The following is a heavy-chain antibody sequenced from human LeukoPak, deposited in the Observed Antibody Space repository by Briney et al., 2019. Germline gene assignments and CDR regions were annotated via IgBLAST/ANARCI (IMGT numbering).Heavy chain of an antibody. CDR2: FNPNSGGI. CDR3: ARVRERNYFDNSGYDRNYFDY. D-gene: IGHD3-22*01. J-gene: IGHJ4*02. V-gene: IGHV1-2*06. Sequence: ASVKVSCKASGYTFTDYYLHWVRQAPGQGLEWMGRFNPNSGGIKYAQKLQGRVTMTGDTSISTAYMELGGLRSDDTAVYYCARVRERNYFDNSGYDRNYFDYWGQGALVTVSS. CDR1: GYTFTDYY.